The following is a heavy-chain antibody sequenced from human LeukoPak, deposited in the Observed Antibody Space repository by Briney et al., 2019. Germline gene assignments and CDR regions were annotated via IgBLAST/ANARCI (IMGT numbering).Heavy chain of an antibody. V-gene: IGHV3-23*01. D-gene: IGHD2-21*01. CDR2: ISVTGDVT. Sequence: PGGSLRLSCAASGFTFSSYAMSWLRQTPQKGLEWVSGISVTGDVTYYTDSVKGRFTIARDNSRTTLYLQLSSLRAGDTAVYYCAKSHITRYPLQYYFDLWGEGAQVIVSS. CDR1: GFTFSSYA. CDR3: AKSHITRYPLQYYFDL. J-gene: IGHJ4*02.